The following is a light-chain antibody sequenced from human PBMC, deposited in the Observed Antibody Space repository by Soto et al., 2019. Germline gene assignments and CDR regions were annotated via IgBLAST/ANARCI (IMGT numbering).Light chain of an antibody. CDR3: QSYDSSPVV. V-gene: IGLV1-40*01. CDR2: GNS. Sequence: QSVLTQPPSVSGAPGQRVTISCTGSSSNIGAGYDVHWYQQLPGTAPKLLIYGNSNRPSGVPDRFSGSKSGTSAFLAITGLQAEDEADYYCQSYDSSPVVFGGGTKLTVL. CDR1: SSNIGAGYD. J-gene: IGLJ2*01.